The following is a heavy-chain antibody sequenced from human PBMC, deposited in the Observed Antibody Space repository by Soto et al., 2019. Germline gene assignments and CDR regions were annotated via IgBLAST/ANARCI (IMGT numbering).Heavy chain of an antibody. CDR2: IKHDGSEK. D-gene: IGHD3-16*01. V-gene: IGHV3-7*01. CDR1: GFTFSSYW. CDR3: ARQGGRRTYYYYYGMDV. J-gene: IGHJ6*02. Sequence: EVQLVESGGGLVQPGGFLRLSCTASGFTFSSYWMSWVRQAPGKGLEWVANIKHDGSEKNYVDSVKGRFTISTDNAKNSVFLQMNSLRAEDTAVYYCARQGGRRTYYYYYGMDVWGQGTTVTVSS.